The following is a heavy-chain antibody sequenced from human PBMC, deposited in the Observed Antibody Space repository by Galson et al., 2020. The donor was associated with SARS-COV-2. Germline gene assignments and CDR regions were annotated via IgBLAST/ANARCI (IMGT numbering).Heavy chain of an antibody. J-gene: IGHJ5*02. V-gene: IGHV1-24*01. CDR2: FDPEDGET. CDR1: GFTHTELS. CDR3: ATGSPWGRDNWFDP. Sequence: SVNFFCEVSGFTHTELSMHWVRQAPGKGLEWMGGFDPEDGETIYAQKFQGRVTMTEDTSTDTAYMELSSLRSEDTAVYYCATGSPWGRDNWFDPWGQGTLVTVSS. D-gene: IGHD7-27*01.